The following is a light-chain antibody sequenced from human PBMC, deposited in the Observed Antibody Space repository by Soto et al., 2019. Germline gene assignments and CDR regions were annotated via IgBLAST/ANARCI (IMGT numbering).Light chain of an antibody. CDR2: GAS. Sequence: EIVLTQSPGTQSLSPGERATLSCRASQSVRSNYLAWYQQKPGQAPRLLIYGASNRASGIPDRFSGSGSGADFTLTFSRLEAEDFAVYYCQQYGMSPWTFGQGTRVEIK. CDR1: QSVRSNY. J-gene: IGKJ1*01. CDR3: QQYGMSPWT. V-gene: IGKV3-20*01.